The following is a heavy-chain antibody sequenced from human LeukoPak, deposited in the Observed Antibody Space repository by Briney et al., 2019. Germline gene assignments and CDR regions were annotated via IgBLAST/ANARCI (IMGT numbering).Heavy chain of an antibody. D-gene: IGHD2-2*02. CDR3: ARVPIVVVPAAILGYFDY. Sequence: PGGSLRLSCAASGFTFSSYWMSWVRQAPGKGLEWVANIKQDGSENYYVDSVKGRFTISRDNAKNSLYLQMNSLRAEDTAVYYCARVPIVVVPAAILGYFDYWGQGTLLTVSS. J-gene: IGHJ4*02. CDR1: GFTFSSYW. CDR2: IKQDGSEN. V-gene: IGHV3-7*01.